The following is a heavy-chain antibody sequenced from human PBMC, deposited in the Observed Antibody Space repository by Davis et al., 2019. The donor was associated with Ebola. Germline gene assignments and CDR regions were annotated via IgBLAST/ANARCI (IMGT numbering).Heavy chain of an antibody. Sequence: PGGSLRLSCAVSGFTFSTYAMHWVRQAPGKGLEWVAVISYDGSNKYYADSVKGRFTISRDNSKNTLYLQMNSLRAEDTAVYYCASYERRIVVVTGFDYWGQGTLVTVSS. J-gene: IGHJ4*02. CDR3: ASYERRIVVVTGFDY. CDR2: ISYDGSNK. V-gene: IGHV3-30-3*01. CDR1: GFTFSTYA. D-gene: IGHD2-21*02.